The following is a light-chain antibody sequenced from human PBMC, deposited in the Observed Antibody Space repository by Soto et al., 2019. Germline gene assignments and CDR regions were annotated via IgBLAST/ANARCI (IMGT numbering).Light chain of an antibody. Sequence: QSVLTQPPSVSGAPGQRVTIACTGRSSNIGSGYDVHWYQQLPGTAPKLLIFRNSNRPSGVPERFSGSKSGTSASLAITGPRVEGGGGYYCPSYDRTPGCWVFGGGIQLTV. J-gene: IGLJ3*02. CDR3: PSYDRTPGCWV. V-gene: IGLV1-40*01. CDR1: SSNIGSGYD. CDR2: RNS.